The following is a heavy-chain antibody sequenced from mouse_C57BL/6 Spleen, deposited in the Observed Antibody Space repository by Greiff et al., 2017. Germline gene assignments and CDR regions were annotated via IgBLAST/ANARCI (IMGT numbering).Heavy chain of an antibody. D-gene: IGHD2-2*01. CDR1: GYTFTEYT. CDR2: FYPGSGSI. Sequence: QVQLQQSGAELVKPGASVKLSCKASGYTFTEYTIHWVKQRPGQGLEWIGWFYPGSGSIKYNEKFKDKATLTADKSSSPAYMELSSLTSEDSAVYFGARHEHEVTTRGWAMDYWGQGTSVTVSA. V-gene: IGHV1-62-2*01. CDR3: ARHEHEVTTRGWAMDY. J-gene: IGHJ4*01.